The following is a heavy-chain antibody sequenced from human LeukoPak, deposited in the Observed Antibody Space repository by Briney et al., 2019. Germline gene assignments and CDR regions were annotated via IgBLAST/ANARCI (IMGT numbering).Heavy chain of an antibody. D-gene: IGHD3-10*01. CDR2: ISSSSSIM. J-gene: IGHJ4*02. Sequence: PGGSLRLSCAASGFTFSSCSMNWVRQAPGKGLEWVSYISSSSSIMYYADSVKGRFTISRDNAKNSLYLQMNSLRDEDTAVYYCARVLLRGVPGLDYWGQGTLVTVSS. V-gene: IGHV3-48*02. CDR3: ARVLLRGVPGLDY. CDR1: GFTFSSCS.